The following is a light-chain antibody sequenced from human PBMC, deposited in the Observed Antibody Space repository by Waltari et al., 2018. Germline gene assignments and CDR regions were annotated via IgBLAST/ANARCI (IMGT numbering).Light chain of an antibody. CDR2: DAS. V-gene: IGKV3-15*01. Sequence: EIVMTQSPATLSVSPGERVTLSCRSSQSVSYNLAWYQQKPGQAPRLLIYDASTRATGIPARFSGSGSGSAFSLIISSLQSEDFAVYYCQQYNDRPRTFGQGTKVEIK. J-gene: IGKJ1*01. CDR3: QQYNDRPRT. CDR1: QSVSYN.